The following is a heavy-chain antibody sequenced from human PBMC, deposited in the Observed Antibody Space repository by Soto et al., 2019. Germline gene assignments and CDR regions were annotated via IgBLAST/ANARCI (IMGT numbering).Heavy chain of an antibody. D-gene: IGHD3-22*01. CDR2: IIPIFGTA. Sequence: SVKVSCKASGGTFSSYAISWVRQAPGQGLEWMGGIIPIFGTANYAQKFQGRVTITADESTSTAYMELSSLRSEDTAVYYCARDSGYYYDSSGYYYPGYFQHWG. V-gene: IGHV1-69*13. CDR3: ARDSGYYYDSSGYYYPGYFQH. CDR1: GGTFSSYA. J-gene: IGHJ1*01.